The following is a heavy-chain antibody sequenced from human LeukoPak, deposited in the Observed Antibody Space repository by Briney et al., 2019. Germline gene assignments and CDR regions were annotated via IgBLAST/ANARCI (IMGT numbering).Heavy chain of an antibody. Sequence: PSETLSLTCTVSGGSISSGGYYWSWIRQHPGKGLEWIGYIYYSGSTYYNPSLKSRVTISVDTSKNQFSLKLSSVTAADTAVYYCARTLASDCGGDCYSLHFDYWGQGTLVTVSS. J-gene: IGHJ4*02. V-gene: IGHV4-31*03. D-gene: IGHD2-21*02. CDR2: IYYSGST. CDR3: ARTLASDCGGDCYSLHFDY. CDR1: GGSISSGGYY.